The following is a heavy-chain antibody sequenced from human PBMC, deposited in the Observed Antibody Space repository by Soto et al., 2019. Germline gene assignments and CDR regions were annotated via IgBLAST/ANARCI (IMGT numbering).Heavy chain of an antibody. V-gene: IGHV4-39*01. J-gene: IGHJ6*04. Sequence: SETLSLTCTVSGGSISSSSYYWGWIRQPPGKGLEWIGSIYYSGSTYYNPSPKSRVTISEDTSKNQFSLKLSSVTAADTAVYYCNAADYGYSNYQEMDVWGKGTTVTVSS. CDR3: NAADYGYSNYQEMDV. CDR2: IYYSGST. CDR1: GGSISSSSYY. D-gene: IGHD4-4*01.